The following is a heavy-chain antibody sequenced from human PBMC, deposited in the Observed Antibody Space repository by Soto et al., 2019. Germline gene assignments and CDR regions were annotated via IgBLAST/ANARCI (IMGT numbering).Heavy chain of an antibody. CDR1: GHSFTSYW. D-gene: IGHD3-3*01. Sequence: GESLKISCKGSGHSFTSYWIGWVRQMPGKGLELRGIIYPGDSDTRNNQSFQGQVTTSADKSISTAYLQWSSLTASDTAMYYCARHSETYYDFWSGYYTDYWGQGTLVTVSS. J-gene: IGHJ4*02. CDR3: ARHSETYYDFWSGYYTDY. V-gene: IGHV5-51*01. CDR2: IYPGDSDT.